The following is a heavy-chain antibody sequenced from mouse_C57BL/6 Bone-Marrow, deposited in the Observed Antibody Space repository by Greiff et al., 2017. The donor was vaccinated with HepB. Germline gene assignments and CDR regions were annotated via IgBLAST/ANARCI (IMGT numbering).Heavy chain of an antibody. CDR3: ARETTVVARDLYWYFDV. J-gene: IGHJ1*03. CDR2: IYPGSGST. V-gene: IGHV1-55*01. CDR1: GYTFTSYW. Sequence: QVQLQQPGAELVKPGASVKMSCKASGYTFTSYWITWVKQRPGQGLEWIGDIYPGSGSTNYNEKFKSKATLTVDTSSSTAYMQLSSLTSEDSAVYYCARETTVVARDLYWYFDVWGTGTTVTVSS. D-gene: IGHD1-1*01.